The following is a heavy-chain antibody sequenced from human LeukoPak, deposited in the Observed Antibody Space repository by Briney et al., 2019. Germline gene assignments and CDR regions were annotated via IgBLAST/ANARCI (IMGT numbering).Heavy chain of an antibody. D-gene: IGHD3-22*01. V-gene: IGHV4-39*01. CDR2: IYYSGST. Sequence: SQTLSLTCTVSGGSISSGGYYWSWIRQPPGKGLEWIGSIYYSGSTYYNPSLKSRVTISVDTSKNQFSLKLSSVTAADTAVYYCARLEDYYDSSGYAPLFDYWGQGTLVTVSS. CDR1: GGSISSGGYY. J-gene: IGHJ4*02. CDR3: ARLEDYYDSSGYAPLFDY.